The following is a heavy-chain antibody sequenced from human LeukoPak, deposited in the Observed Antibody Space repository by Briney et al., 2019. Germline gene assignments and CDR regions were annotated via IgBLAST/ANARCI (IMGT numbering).Heavy chain of an antibody. V-gene: IGHV4-38-2*02. Sequence: SETLSLACTVSGYSISSGYYWGWIRQPPGKGLEWIGSIYHSGSTYYNPSLKSRVTISVDTSKNQFSLKLSSVTAADTAVYYCARSGVYVYYYYMDVWGKGTTVTVSS. J-gene: IGHJ6*03. CDR2: IYHSGST. CDR1: GYSISSGYY. CDR3: ARSGVYVYYYYMDV. D-gene: IGHD2-8*01.